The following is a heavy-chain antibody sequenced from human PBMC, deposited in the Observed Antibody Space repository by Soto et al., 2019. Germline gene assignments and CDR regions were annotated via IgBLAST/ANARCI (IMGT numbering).Heavy chain of an antibody. CDR1: GYTFTSHD. J-gene: IGHJ4*02. CDR2: MNPNSGNT. D-gene: IGHD4-17*01. V-gene: IGHV1-8*01. Sequence: QVQLVQSGAEVKKSGASVKVSCKASGYTFTSHDINWVRQATGQGLEWMGWMNPNSGNTGYAQKFQGRVTMTRNTSISTVYMELSSLRSEDTAVYYCARWDYGDYARFDYWGQGILVTVSS. CDR3: ARWDYGDYARFDY.